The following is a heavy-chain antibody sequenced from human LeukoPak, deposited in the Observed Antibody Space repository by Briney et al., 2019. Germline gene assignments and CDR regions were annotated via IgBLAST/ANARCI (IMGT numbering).Heavy chain of an antibody. CDR2: IKRKSDGGKT. D-gene: IGHD6-19*01. J-gene: IGHJ4*02. CDR3: AFYSSGPHY. Sequence: GGSLRLSCAASGLTFSNAWMSWVRQAPGKGLEWVGRIKRKSDGGKTDYAAPVKGRFTISRDNSKNTLYLQMHSLRAEDTAVYYCAFYSSGPHYWGQGTLVTVSS. V-gene: IGHV3-15*01. CDR1: GLTFSNAW.